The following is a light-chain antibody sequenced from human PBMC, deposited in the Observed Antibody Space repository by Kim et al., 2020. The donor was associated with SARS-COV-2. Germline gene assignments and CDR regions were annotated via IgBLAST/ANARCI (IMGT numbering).Light chain of an antibody. Sequence: SPGERATHSCKTSQSVSTYYLAWYQQKPGQAPRLLIYSTSTRATGIPDRFSGSGSGTDFILTISRLEPEDFAVYFCQQYGRSPATFGQGTKVDIK. CDR3: QQYGRSPAT. CDR2: STS. CDR1: QSVSTYY. V-gene: IGKV3-20*01. J-gene: IGKJ1*01.